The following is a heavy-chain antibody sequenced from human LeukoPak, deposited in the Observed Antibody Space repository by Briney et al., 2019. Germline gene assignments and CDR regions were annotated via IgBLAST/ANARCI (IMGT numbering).Heavy chain of an antibody. V-gene: IGHV3-7*01. D-gene: IGHD6-13*01. Sequence: GGSLRLSCAASGFTFSSYWMSWVRQAPGKGLEWVANIKQDGSEKYYVDSVKGRFTISRDNAKNSLYLQMNSLRAEDTAVYYCARASEGYSSSWYTDYWGQGTLVTVSS. CDR3: ARASEGYSSSWYTDY. CDR2: IKQDGSEK. CDR1: GFTFSSYW. J-gene: IGHJ4*02.